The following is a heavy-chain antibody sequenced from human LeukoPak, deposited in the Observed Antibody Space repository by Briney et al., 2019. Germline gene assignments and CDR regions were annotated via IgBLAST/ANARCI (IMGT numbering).Heavy chain of an antibody. J-gene: IGHJ4*02. CDR3: ARGEYRYGHDY. D-gene: IGHD5-18*01. V-gene: IGHV1-2*02. CDR1: GYTFTGYY. CDR2: INPNSGGGT. Sequence: ASVKVSCKVSGYTFTGYYMHWVRQAPGQGLEWMGWINPNSGGGTNYAEKLQGRVTMTRDMSASTAYMELSSLRSDDTAVYYCARGEYRYGHDYWGQGTLVTVSS.